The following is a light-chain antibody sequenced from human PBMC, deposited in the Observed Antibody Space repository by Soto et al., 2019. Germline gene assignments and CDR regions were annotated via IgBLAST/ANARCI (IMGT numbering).Light chain of an antibody. CDR2: VAS. Sequence: EIVLTQSPATLSLSPGERATLSCRASQSVSSSLAWYQQKPGQAPRLLIYVASNRATGIPARFSGSGSGTDFTLTISSLEPEDVAVYYCQQRSNWGITFGQGTRLEI. CDR3: QQRSNWGIT. V-gene: IGKV3-11*01. CDR1: QSVSSS. J-gene: IGKJ5*01.